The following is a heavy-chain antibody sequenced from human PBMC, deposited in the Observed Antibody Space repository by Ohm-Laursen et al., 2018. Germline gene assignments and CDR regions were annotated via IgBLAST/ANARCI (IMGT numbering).Heavy chain of an antibody. CDR3: ARDLGGYGEIDY. CDR1: GGSISSGGYY. Sequence: TLSLTCTVSGGSISSGGYYWSWIRQHPGKGLEWIGYIYYSGSTYYNPSLKGQVTISVDTSKNQFSLKLSSVTAADTAVYYCARDLGGYGEIDYWGQGTLVTVSS. CDR2: IYYSGST. J-gene: IGHJ4*02. V-gene: IGHV4-31*01. D-gene: IGHD4-17*01.